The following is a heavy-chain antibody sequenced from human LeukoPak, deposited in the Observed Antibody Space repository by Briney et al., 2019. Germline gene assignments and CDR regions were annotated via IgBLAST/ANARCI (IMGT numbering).Heavy chain of an antibody. CDR3: FNIVVVPAAMCPGPPNFDY. CDR1: GFAFSSYA. Sequence: GGSLRLSCAASGFAFSSYALHWVRRAPGKGLEWVSAIGTGGDTYYADSVMGRFTISRDNAKKSLYLHMNSLIAEDMAAYSSFNIVVVPAAMCPGPPNFDYWGQGTLVTVSS. J-gene: IGHJ4*02. D-gene: IGHD2-2*01. V-gene: IGHV3-47*01. CDR2: IGTGGDT.